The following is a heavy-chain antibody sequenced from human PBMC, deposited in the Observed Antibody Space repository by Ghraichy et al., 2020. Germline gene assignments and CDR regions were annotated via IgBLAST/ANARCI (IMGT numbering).Heavy chain of an antibody. J-gene: IGHJ5*02. CDR1: GYVFTDCY. D-gene: IGHD1-26*01. Sequence: ASVKVSCKASGYVFTDCYMHWVRQAPGQGLEWMGWINPASGDTKYEKKFQGRVTMTRDTSINTVYMELSSLRSDDTALYYYGRDAPFPVVYSLDPWGQGTLLIVSS. CDR3: GRDAPFPVVYSLDP. V-gene: IGHV1-2*02. CDR2: INPASGDT.